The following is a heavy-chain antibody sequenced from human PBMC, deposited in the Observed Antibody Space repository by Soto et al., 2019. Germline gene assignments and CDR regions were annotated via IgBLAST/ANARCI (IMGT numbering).Heavy chain of an antibody. Sequence: EVQLVESGGGLVRPGGSLRLSCEASGFTFSTFSMIWVRQAPGKGLEWVSSITTTSDDNYAGSVKGRFTVSRDNAKKSLYLHMTNLTAEDTALYYCTRRGDCTSAICYLFGSSWYFDLWGRGTLVTVSS. J-gene: IGHJ2*01. CDR3: TRRGDCTSAICYLFGSSWYFDL. CDR1: GFTFSTFS. V-gene: IGHV3-21*02. D-gene: IGHD2-2*01. CDR2: ITTTSDD.